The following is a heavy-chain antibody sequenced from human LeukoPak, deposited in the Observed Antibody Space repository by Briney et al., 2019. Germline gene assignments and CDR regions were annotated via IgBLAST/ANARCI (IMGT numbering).Heavy chain of an antibody. V-gene: IGHV4-4*09. D-gene: IGHD1-1*01. J-gene: IGHJ5*02. Sequence: SETLSLTCTVSDGSFSSFSWSWIRQPAGKGLEWIGYIQLSGNTNYNSALKSRVSISLDTSKNQFSLHLSSVTAADTAVYYCARLIRAWNDHFDPWGQGTLVTAFS. CDR1: DGSFSSFS. CDR2: IQLSGNT. CDR3: ARLIRAWNDHFDP.